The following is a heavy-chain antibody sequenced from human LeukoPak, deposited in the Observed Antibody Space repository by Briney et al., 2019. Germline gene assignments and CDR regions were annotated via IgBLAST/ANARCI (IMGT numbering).Heavy chain of an antibody. CDR1: GGSISSYY. CDR2: IYYSGST. D-gene: IGHD2-2*01. J-gene: IGHJ4*02. CDR3: ARRGSCSSTSCYGGVLDY. V-gene: IGHV4-59*12. Sequence: SETLSLTCTVSGGSISSYYWSWIRQPPGKGLEWIGYIYYSGSTNYNPSLKSRVTISVDTSKNQFSLKLSSVTAADTAVYYCARRGSCSSTSCYGGVLDYWGQGTLVTVSS.